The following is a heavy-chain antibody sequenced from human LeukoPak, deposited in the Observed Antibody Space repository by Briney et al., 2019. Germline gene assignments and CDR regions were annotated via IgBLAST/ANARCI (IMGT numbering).Heavy chain of an antibody. CDR3: ARGSGGYSYDYPY. Sequence: ASVKVSSKASGYTFIGYYMHWVRQAPGQGLEWMGWINPNSGGTNYAQKFQGRVTMTRDTSISTAYMELSRLRSDDTAVYYCARGSGGYSYDYPYWGQGTLVTVSS. CDR2: INPNSGGT. V-gene: IGHV1-2*02. D-gene: IGHD5-18*01. CDR1: GYTFIGYY. J-gene: IGHJ4*02.